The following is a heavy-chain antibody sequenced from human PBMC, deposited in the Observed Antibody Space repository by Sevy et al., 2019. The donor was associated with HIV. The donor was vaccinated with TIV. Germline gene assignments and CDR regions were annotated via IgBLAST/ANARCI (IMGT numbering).Heavy chain of an antibody. J-gene: IGHJ4*02. V-gene: IGHV3-66*02. D-gene: IGHD6-19*01. CDR2: IFSSGST. CDR3: VSLFLSYRSGWSYFDY. CDR1: GFTVNDKY. Sequence: GGSLRLSCAISGFTVNDKYIIWVRQAPGKGLEWVSVIFSSGSTYYADSAKGRFTISRDNSKNTVDLQMNSVRVEDTAVYYCVSLFLSYRSGWSYFDYWGQGTLVTVSP.